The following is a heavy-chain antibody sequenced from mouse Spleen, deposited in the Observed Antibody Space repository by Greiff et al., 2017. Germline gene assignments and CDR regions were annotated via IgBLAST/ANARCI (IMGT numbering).Heavy chain of an antibody. V-gene: IGHV1-52*01. CDR3: AREVYGSSYDAMDY. Sequence: VQLQQSGAELVRPGSSVKLSCKASGYTFTSYWMHWVKQRPIQGLEWIGNIDPSDSETHYNQKFKDKATLTVDKSSSTAYMQLSSLTSEDSAVYYCAREVYGSSYDAMDYWGQGTSVTVSS. D-gene: IGHD1-1*01. J-gene: IGHJ4*01. CDR1: GYTFTSYW. CDR2: IDPSDSET.